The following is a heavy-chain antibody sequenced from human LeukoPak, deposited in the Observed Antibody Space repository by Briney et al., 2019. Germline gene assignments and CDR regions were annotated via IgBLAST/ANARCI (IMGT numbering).Heavy chain of an antibody. J-gene: IGHJ6*02. CDR1: GGTFSSYA. V-gene: IGHV1-69*04. Sequence: SVKVSCKASGGTFSSYAISWVRQTPGQGLEWMGRIIPILGIANYAQKFQGRVTITADKSTSTAYMELSSLRSEDTAVYYCARLLYYYGMDVWGQGTTVTVSS. CDR2: IIPILGIA. CDR3: ARLLYYYGMDV.